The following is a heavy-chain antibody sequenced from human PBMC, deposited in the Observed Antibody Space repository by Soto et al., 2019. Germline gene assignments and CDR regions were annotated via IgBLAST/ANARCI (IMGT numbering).Heavy chain of an antibody. CDR2: IITKSNSYAT. D-gene: IGHD3-22*01. Sequence: GSLVISSEASGFTFWVSSIPVVRQETVKGLEWVGRIITKSNSYATAYAASVKGRFTISRGDSKDTAYLQMNSLKTEDTAVYYCTRDPLNYNESIGSANWFDTSGQGLLVTLYS. CDR3: TRDPLNYNESIGSANWFDT. J-gene: IGHJ5*02. V-gene: IGHV3-73*01. CDR1: GFTFWVSS.